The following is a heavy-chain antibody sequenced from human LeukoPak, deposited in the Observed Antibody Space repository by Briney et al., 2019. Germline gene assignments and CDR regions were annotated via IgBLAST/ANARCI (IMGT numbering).Heavy chain of an antibody. Sequence: PGGSLRLSCVVSGFTFSDHFLDWVRQAPGKGLEWVSSISSSSSYIYYADSVKGRFTISRDNAKNSLYLQMNSLRAEDTAVYYCARVPSYYDFWSGYYTPYYYYYYMDVWGKGTTVTVSS. CDR3: ARVPSYYDFWSGYYTPYYYYYYMDV. J-gene: IGHJ6*03. V-gene: IGHV3-21*01. CDR1: GFTFSDHF. CDR2: ISSSSSYI. D-gene: IGHD3-3*01.